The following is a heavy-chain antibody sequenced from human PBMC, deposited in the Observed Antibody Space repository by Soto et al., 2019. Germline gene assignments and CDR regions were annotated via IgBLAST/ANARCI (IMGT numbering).Heavy chain of an antibody. Sequence: QVQLVQSGAEVKKPGASVKVSCKASGYTFTSYGISWVRQAPGQGLEWMGWISAYNGNTNYAQKLQGRVTMTTDTSTSTAYMKLRSLRSDDTAVYSGARDDDCGGTSVNWFDPWGQGTLVTVSS. V-gene: IGHV1-18*01. CDR1: GYTFTSYG. D-gene: IGHD4-17*01. CDR2: ISAYNGNT. J-gene: IGHJ5*02. CDR3: ARDDDCGGTSVNWFDP.